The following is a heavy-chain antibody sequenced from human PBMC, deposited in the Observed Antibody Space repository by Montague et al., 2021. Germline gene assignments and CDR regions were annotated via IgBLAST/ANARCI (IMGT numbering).Heavy chain of an antibody. V-gene: IGHV4-59*01. CDR1: GDSMNTYK. CDR2: IYSSGNT. Sequence: SETLSLTCTVSGDSMNTYKWNWIRQPPGKGLEWIGYIYSSGNTNXNLSLKSRVTISVDTSRNQFSLEVSSVTAADTAMYYCAREWSGFDFWGHGTMVTVSS. J-gene: IGHJ3*01. D-gene: IGHD1-26*01. CDR3: AREWSGFDF.